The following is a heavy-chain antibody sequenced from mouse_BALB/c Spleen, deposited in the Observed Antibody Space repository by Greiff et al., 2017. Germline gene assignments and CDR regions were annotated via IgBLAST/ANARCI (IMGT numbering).Heavy chain of an antibody. CDR2: IYPGDGDT. D-gene: IGHD1-1*01. V-gene: IGHV1-80*01. J-gene: IGHJ1*01. Sequence: QVQLQQSGAELVRPGSSVKISCKASGYAFSSYWMNWVKQRPGQGLEWIGQIYPGDGDTNYNGKFKGKATLTADKSSSTAYMQLSSLTSEDSAVYFCARSTTVVAKGYFDVWGAGTTVTVSS. CDR1: GYAFSSYW. CDR3: ARSTTVVAKGYFDV.